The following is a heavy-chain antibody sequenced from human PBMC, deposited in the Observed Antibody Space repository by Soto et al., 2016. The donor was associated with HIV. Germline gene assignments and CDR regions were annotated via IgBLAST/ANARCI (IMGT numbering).Heavy chain of an antibody. CDR3: ARTGVVEMATTGLGYYFDY. D-gene: IGHD1-1*01. Sequence: EVQLVESGGGLVKPGGSLRLSCAASGFTFSSYSMNWVRQAPGKGLEWVSSISSSSSYIYYADSVKGRFTISRDNAKNSLYLQMNSLRAEDTAVYYCARTGVVEMATTGLGYYFDYWGQGTLVTVSS. CDR1: GFTFSSYS. CDR2: ISSSSSYI. J-gene: IGHJ4*02. V-gene: IGHV3-21*01.